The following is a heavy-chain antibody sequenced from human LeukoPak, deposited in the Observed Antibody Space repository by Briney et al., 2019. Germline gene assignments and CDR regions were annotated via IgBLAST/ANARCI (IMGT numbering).Heavy chain of an antibody. J-gene: IGHJ4*02. V-gene: IGHV3-23*01. CDR2: ISRSGSTP. Sequence: GGSLRLSCEGSGFTFSSYDLSWVRQAQGKGLEWVAAISRSGSTPYYAASVKGRFTVSRDNSKNTLFLQMNSLRAEDTAVYYCARGDCFDYWGQGTLVTVSS. CDR3: ARGDCFDY. CDR1: GFTFSSYD.